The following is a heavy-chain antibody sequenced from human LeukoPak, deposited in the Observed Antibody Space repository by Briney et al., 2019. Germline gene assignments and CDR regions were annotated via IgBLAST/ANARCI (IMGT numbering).Heavy chain of an antibody. CDR3: ARGSASMGY. V-gene: IGHV4-38-2*02. CDR2: IYHSGST. D-gene: IGHD2-8*01. J-gene: IGHJ4*02. Sequence: SETLSLTCTVSGYSISSGYYWGWIRQPPGKGLEWIGSIYHSGSTYYNPSLKSRVSISVDTSKNQFSLKLSSVTAADTAVYYCARGSASMGYWGQGTLVTVSS. CDR1: GYSISSGYY.